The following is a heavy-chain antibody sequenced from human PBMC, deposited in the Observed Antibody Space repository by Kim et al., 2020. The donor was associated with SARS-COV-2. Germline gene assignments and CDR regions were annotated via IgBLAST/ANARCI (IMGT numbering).Heavy chain of an antibody. CDR1: GFTFSSYG. D-gene: IGHD3-16*02. Sequence: GGSLRLSCAASGFTFSSYGMHWVRQAPGKGLEWVAVIWYAGGNKYYADAVKGRFTISRDNSKNTLYLQMNSLRAEDTAVYYCARDRGTYDYGWGSYRYSHIDYWGQGTLVTVSS. CDR2: IWYAGGNK. J-gene: IGHJ4*02. V-gene: IGHV3-33*01. CDR3: ARDRGTYDYGWGSYRYSHIDY.